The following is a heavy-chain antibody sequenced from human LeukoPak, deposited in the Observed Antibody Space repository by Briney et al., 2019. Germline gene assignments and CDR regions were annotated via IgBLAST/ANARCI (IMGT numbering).Heavy chain of an antibody. CDR3: ARQLSSGWHHAAFDI. D-gene: IGHD6-19*01. CDR2: IYPGGSGI. CDR1: GYSFTNYW. Sequence: GESLKISCKGSGYSFTNYWIGWVRQMPGKGLEWMGIIYPGGSGIRYSPSFQGQVTISADKSINTGFLQWSSLRASDTAMYYCARQLSSGWHHAAFDIWGLGTLVTVSS. J-gene: IGHJ3*02. V-gene: IGHV5-51*01.